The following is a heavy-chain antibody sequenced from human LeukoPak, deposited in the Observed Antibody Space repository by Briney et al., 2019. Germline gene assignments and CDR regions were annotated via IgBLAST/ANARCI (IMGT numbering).Heavy chain of an antibody. Sequence: GGSLRLSCAASGFTFSSYGMHWVRQAPGKGVEWVAVISYDGSNKYYADSVKGRFTISRDNSKNTLYLQMNSLRAEDTAVYYCAKEVFGVVIIGIDYWGQGTLVTVSS. CDR1: GFTFSSYG. CDR3: AKEVFGVVIIGIDY. CDR2: ISYDGSNK. J-gene: IGHJ4*02. V-gene: IGHV3-30*18. D-gene: IGHD3-3*01.